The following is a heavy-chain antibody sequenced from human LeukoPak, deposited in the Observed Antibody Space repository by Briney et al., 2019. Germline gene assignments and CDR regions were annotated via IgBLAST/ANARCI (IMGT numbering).Heavy chain of an antibody. CDR1: GYSFTGYY. Sequence: ASVKVSCKASGYSFTGYYLHWVRQAPGQGLEWMGWISPNSGGTDYAQKFQGRVTLTRDTSISTAYMELSRLTSDDTAVYYCARADPGCGGDCYDWWGQGTLVTVPS. J-gene: IGHJ4*02. CDR2: ISPNSGGT. CDR3: ARADPGCGGDCYDW. D-gene: IGHD2-21*01. V-gene: IGHV1-2*02.